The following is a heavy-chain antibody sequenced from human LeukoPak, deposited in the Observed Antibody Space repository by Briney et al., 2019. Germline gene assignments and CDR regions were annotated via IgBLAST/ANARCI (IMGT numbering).Heavy chain of an antibody. J-gene: IGHJ4*02. CDR3: AKGTGGDIVTYGGLEY. CDR2: IIGSGDTT. CDR1: GFTFSGYA. V-gene: IGHV3-23*01. Sequence: GGSLRLSCAASGFTFSGYAMSWVRQAPGKGLEWVSAIIGSGDTTYYAASVKGRLTISRDNSKNTLYLQMNSLRAEDTAVYYCAKGTGGDIVTYGGLEYWGQGTLGTGSS. D-gene: IGHD3-16*01.